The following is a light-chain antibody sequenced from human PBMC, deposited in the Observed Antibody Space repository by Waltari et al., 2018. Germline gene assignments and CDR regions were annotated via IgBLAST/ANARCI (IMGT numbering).Light chain of an antibody. J-gene: IGKJ5*01. Sequence: DIRLTQSPSSLSASVGDRVTITCRASQGISKWLAWYQQRPGKAPKVLIYEASTLQTGVPLRFSGSGSGRDFTLTITSLQPEDFATYYCQQSNSFPRTFGQGTRLDIK. CDR2: EAS. V-gene: IGKV1-12*01. CDR3: QQSNSFPRT. CDR1: QGISKW.